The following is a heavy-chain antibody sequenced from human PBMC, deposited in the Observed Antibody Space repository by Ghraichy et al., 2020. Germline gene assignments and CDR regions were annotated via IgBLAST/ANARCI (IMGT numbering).Heavy chain of an antibody. CDR3: ARLQVPKGGIAVAGRDY. CDR1: GGSISSSSYY. D-gene: IGHD6-19*01. CDR2: IYYSGST. J-gene: IGHJ4*02. V-gene: IGHV4-39*01. Sequence: SETLSLTCTVSGGSISSSSYYWGWIRQPPGKGLEWIGSIYYSGSTYYNPSLKSRVTISVDTSKNQFSLKLSSVTAADTAVYYCARLQVPKGGIAVAGRDYWGQGTLVTVSS.